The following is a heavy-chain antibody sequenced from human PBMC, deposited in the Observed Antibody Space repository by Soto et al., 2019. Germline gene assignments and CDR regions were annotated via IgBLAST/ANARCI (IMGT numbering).Heavy chain of an antibody. J-gene: IGHJ6*02. CDR2: IDPSDSYT. CDR3: ASPSGSRLTGYYYGMDV. CDR1: GYSFTSYW. V-gene: IGHV5-10-1*01. Sequence: LGESLKISCKGSGYSFTSYWISWVRQMPGKGLEWMGRIDPSDSYTNYSPSFQGHVTISADKSISTAYLHWSSLKASDTAMYYCASPSGSRLTGYYYGMDVWGQGTTVTVSS. D-gene: IGHD1-20*01.